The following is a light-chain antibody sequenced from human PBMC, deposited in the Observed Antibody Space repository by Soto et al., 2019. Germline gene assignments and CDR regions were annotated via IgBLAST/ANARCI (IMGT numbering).Light chain of an antibody. V-gene: IGLV2-14*01. CDR3: TSYTSTSPVV. CDR2: EVS. CDR1: SSDVGGYNY. Sequence: QSVLTQPASVSGSPGQSITISCTGTSSDVGGYNYVSWYQQHPGKAPQLMIYEVSNRPSGVSNRFSGSKSGNTASLTISGLQAEDEADYYCTSYTSTSPVVFGGGTQLTVL. J-gene: IGLJ2*01.